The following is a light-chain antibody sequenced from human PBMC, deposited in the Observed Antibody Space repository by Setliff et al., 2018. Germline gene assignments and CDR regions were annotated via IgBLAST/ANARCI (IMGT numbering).Light chain of an antibody. CDR1: LLSFFSSSL. J-gene: IGLJ1*01. CDR3: NAYTSGRTYV. Sequence: PPSSFSFSPLHSLPLSFSFPLLSFFSSSLFSFYPPPPSPSPPLIIYAVSDRPSGVSNRFSGSKSGNTASLTISGLQTEDEADYYCNAYTSGRTYVFGTGTKV. CDR2: AVS. V-gene: IGLV2-14*03.